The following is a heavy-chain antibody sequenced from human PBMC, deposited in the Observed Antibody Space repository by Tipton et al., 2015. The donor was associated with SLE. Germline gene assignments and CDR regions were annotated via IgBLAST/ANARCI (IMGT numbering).Heavy chain of an antibody. CDR2: IWYDGSNK. CDR3: ARAYGWYWYFDL. CDR1: GFTFSSYG. J-gene: IGHJ2*01. D-gene: IGHD4-17*01. V-gene: IGHV3-33*01. Sequence: SLRLSCAASGFTFSSYGMHWVRQAPGKGLEWVAVIWYDGSNKYYADSVKGRFTISRDNSKNTLYLQMNSLRAEDTAVYYCARAYGWYWYFDLWGRGTLVTVSS.